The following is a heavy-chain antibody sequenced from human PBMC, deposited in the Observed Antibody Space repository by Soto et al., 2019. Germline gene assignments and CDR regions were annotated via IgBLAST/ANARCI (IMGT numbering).Heavy chain of an antibody. V-gene: IGHV3-30*18. Sequence: GGSLRLSCAASGFTFSTYVMHWVRQAPGKGLEWVAVISYDGSHKHYGDSVKGRFTTSRDNAKNTLYLQMNSLRVEDTALYFSAKDVTGDQNPYHIDYWGQGTMVTVSS. D-gene: IGHD7-27*01. CDR1: GFTFSTYV. J-gene: IGHJ4*02. CDR3: AKDVTGDQNPYHIDY. CDR2: ISYDGSHK.